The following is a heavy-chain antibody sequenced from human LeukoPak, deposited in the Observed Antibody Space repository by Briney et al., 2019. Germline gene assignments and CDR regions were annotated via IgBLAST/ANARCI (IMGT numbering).Heavy chain of an antibody. J-gene: IGHJ3*02. CDR1: GGFINSYY. CDR3: ARHSYYPI. Sequence: TLPLTCIVAGGFINSYYWSGMRQPPAKGLAWIGYIYYSGTTNYNPSLKSQGTISVDTAKNQFSLKLSYVSADDTVVYYCARHSYYPIWGQGTMVTVSS. V-gene: IGHV4-59*08. CDR2: IYYSGTT. D-gene: IGHD3-10*01.